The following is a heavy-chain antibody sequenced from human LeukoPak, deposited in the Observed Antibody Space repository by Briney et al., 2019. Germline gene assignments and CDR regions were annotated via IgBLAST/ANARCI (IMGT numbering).Heavy chain of an antibody. V-gene: IGHV3-30-3*01. CDR3: ASGAYDSPGY. D-gene: IGHD5-12*01. Sequence: GGSLRLSCAASGFTFSSYAMHWVRQAPGKGLGWVAVISYDGSNKYYAASVKGRFTISRDNSKNTLYLQMNSLRAEDTAVYYCASGAYDSPGYWGQGTLVTVSS. J-gene: IGHJ4*02. CDR1: GFTFSSYA. CDR2: ISYDGSNK.